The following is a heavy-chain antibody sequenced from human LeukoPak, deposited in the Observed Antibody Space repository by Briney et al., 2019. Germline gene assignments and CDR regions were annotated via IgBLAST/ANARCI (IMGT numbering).Heavy chain of an antibody. CDR3: TTPRPHYYYGSGSYEPDSFVP. CDR2: IKSKTDGGTT. D-gene: IGHD3-10*01. CDR1: GFTFSSYD. J-gene: IGHJ5*02. V-gene: IGHV3-15*01. Sequence: GGSLRLSCAASGFTFSSYDMHWVRQAPGKGLEWVGRIKSKTDGGTTDYAATVKGRFTISRDDSKNTLYLQMNSLKTEDTAVYYCTTPRPHYYYGSGSYEPDSFVPWGQGTLVTVSS.